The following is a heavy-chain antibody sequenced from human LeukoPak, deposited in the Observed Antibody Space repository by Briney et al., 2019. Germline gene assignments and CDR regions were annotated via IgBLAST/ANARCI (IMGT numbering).Heavy chain of an antibody. J-gene: IGHJ4*02. CDR3: ARDSEITMIVVVNAPDY. D-gene: IGHD3-22*01. CDR2: INPSGGST. CDR1: GYTFTIYY. Sequence: ASVNVSCKASGYTFTIYYMHWVRQAPGQGLEWMGIINPSGGSTSYSQKFQGRVTMTRDTSTSTVYMELSSLRSEDTAVYYCARDSEITMIVVVNAPDYWGQGTLVTVSS. V-gene: IGHV1-46*01.